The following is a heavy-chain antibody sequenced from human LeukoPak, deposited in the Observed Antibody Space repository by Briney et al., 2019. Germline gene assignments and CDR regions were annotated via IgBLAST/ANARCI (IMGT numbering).Heavy chain of an antibody. V-gene: IGHV4-39*07. D-gene: IGHD4-17*01. CDR1: GGSISSSSYY. CDR3: ARDGGPRVTTVTPNWFDP. CDR2: IYYSGST. J-gene: IGHJ5*02. Sequence: PSETLSLTCTVSGGSISSSSYYWGWIRQPPGKGLEWIGSIYYSGSTYYNPSLKSRVTISVDTSKNQFSLKLSSVTAADTAVYYCARDGGPRVTTVTPNWFDPWGQGTPVTVSS.